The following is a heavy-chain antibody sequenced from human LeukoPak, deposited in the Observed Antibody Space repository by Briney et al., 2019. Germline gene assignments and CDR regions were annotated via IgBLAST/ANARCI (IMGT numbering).Heavy chain of an antibody. V-gene: IGHV3-30*14. Sequence: GGSLRLSCAASGFTFRNYGMHWIRQAPGKGLEWVGVATIDERSVFCADSVKGRFTISRDNSKNTLYLQMNSLRAEDTAVYYCWSSSSWYWDYWGQGTLVTVSS. J-gene: IGHJ4*02. CDR3: WSSSSWYWDY. D-gene: IGHD6-13*01. CDR1: GFTFRNYG. CDR2: ATIDERSV.